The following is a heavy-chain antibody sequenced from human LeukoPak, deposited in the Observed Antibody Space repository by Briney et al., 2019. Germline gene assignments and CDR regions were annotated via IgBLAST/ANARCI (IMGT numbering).Heavy chain of an antibody. Sequence: SETPSLTCTVSGDSINTYSWHWVRQPPGKGLEWIGHIYYSGSTNYNPSLRSRVTMSVDTSKNHFSLRLTSVTAADTAVYYCARRYDFWSGYPTAFDYWGQGTLVTVSS. V-gene: IGHV4-59*08. D-gene: IGHD3-3*01. CDR3: ARRYDFWSGYPTAFDY. J-gene: IGHJ4*02. CDR1: GDSINTYS. CDR2: IYYSGST.